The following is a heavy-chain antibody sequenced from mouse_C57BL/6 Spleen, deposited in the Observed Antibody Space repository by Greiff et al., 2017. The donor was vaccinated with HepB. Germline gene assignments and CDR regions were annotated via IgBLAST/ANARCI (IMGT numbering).Heavy chain of an antibody. CDR3: VRLGRGYYYAMDY. CDR2: IRSKSNNYAT. CDR1: GFSFNTYA. J-gene: IGHJ4*01. D-gene: IGHD4-1*01. Sequence: EVKLMESGGGLVQPKGSLKLSCAASGFSFNTYAMNWVRQAPGKGLEWVARIRSKSNNYATYYADSVKDRFTISRDDSESMLYLQMNNLKTEDTAMYYCVRLGRGYYYAMDYWGQGTSVTVSS. V-gene: IGHV10-1*01.